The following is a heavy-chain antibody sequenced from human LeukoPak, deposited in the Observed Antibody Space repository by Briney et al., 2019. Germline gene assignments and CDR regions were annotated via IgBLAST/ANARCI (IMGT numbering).Heavy chain of an antibody. CDR2: ITGSGGST. CDR1: GFTFSSYA. Sequence: GGSLRLSWAASGFTFSSYAMNWVRQAPGKGLEWVSTITGSGGSTYYADSVKGRFTISRDISKNTLYLQMNSLRAEDTAVYYCAKDATDPLYWYFDLWGRGTLVTVSS. D-gene: IGHD2-15*01. V-gene: IGHV3-23*01. J-gene: IGHJ2*01. CDR3: AKDATDPLYWYFDL.